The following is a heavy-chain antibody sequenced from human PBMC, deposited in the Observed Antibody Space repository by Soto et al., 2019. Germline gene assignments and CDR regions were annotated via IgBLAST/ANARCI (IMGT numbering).Heavy chain of an antibody. CDR1: GVNFGNFA. V-gene: IGHV3-30*03. D-gene: IGHD6-19*01. Sequence: QLVESGGGRVPPGKSLRLSCTGAGVNFGNFAVHWFRQTPVKGLEWVAVISSHGRHQYYSDSVKGRFTISRDNSNNTVHLQLSSLTLEDTAVYYCATDLGSSGWEYFHHWGQGTLVTVSS. CDR2: ISSHGRHQ. J-gene: IGHJ1*01. CDR3: ATDLGSSGWEYFHH.